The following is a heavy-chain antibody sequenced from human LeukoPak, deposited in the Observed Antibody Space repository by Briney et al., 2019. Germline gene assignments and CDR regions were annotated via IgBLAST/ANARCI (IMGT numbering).Heavy chain of an antibody. V-gene: IGHV3-30*18. Sequence: GGSLRLSCADSGFTFSSYGMHWVRQAPGKGLEWVAVISYDGSNKYYADSVKGRFTISRDNSKNTLYLQMNSLRAEDTAVYYCAKDYDSSGLYYFHYWGQGTLVTVSS. CDR3: AKDYDSSGLYYFHY. CDR2: ISYDGSNK. CDR1: GFTFSSYG. J-gene: IGHJ4*02. D-gene: IGHD3-22*01.